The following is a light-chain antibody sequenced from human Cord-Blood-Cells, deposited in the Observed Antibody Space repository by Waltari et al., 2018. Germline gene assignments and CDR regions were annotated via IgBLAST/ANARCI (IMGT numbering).Light chain of an antibody. CDR3: NSRDSSGNHLV. CDR1: SLRSYY. CDR2: GKN. J-gene: IGLJ2*01. Sequence: SSEPTQDPAVSVALGQTVRITCQGDSLRSYYASWYQQKPGQAPVLVIYGKNNRPSGITDRFSCSSSGNTASLTITGAQAEDEADYYCNSRDSSGNHLVFGGGTKLTVL. V-gene: IGLV3-19*01.